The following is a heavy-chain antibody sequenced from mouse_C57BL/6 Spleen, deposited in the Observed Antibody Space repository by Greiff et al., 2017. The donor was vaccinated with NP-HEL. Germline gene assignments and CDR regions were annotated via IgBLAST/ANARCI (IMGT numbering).Heavy chain of an antibody. Sequence: VQLQQSGPGLVKPSQSLSLTYSVTGYSITSGYYWNWIRQFPGNKLEWMGYISYDGSNNYNPSLKNRISITRDTSKNTFFLKLNSVTTEDTATYSCARDKPTTVVDQGYFDYWGQGTTLTVSS. CDR3: ARDKPTTVVDQGYFDY. D-gene: IGHD1-1*01. V-gene: IGHV3-6*01. CDR2: ISYDGSN. J-gene: IGHJ2*01. CDR1: GYSITSGYY.